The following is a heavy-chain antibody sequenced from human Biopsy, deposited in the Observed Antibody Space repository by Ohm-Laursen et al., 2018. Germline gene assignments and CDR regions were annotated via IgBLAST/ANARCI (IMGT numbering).Heavy chain of an antibody. Sequence: SLRLSCSASGFNFRDYNMNWIRQAPGKGLEWISHISSSGTTIYYGDVVRGRFTISRDNDKNSLFLQMNSLRVDDTAVYYCTGRYDIGAYGVDVWGQGTTVIVSS. D-gene: IGHD3-9*01. CDR1: GFNFRDYN. CDR3: TGRYDIGAYGVDV. V-gene: IGHV3-11*01. J-gene: IGHJ6*02. CDR2: ISSSGTTI.